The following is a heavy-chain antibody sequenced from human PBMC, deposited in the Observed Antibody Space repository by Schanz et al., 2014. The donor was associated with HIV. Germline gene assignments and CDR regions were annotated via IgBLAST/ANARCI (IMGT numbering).Heavy chain of an antibody. CDR2: IKQDESEK. Sequence: VQLVESGGGVVQPGRSLRLSCAASGFSFSNFGMHWVRQAPGKGLEWVANIKQDESEKYYADSVKGRFTISRDNAKNSLYLQMNSLRAEDTAVYYCAKVVRFAMVTAPYYFDSWGQGTLVTVSS. J-gene: IGHJ4*02. CDR3: AKVVRFAMVTAPYYFDS. V-gene: IGHV3-7*03. D-gene: IGHD2-15*01. CDR1: GFSFSNFG.